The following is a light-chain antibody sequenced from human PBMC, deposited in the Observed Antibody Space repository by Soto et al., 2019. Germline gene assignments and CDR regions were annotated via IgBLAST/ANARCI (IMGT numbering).Light chain of an antibody. CDR2: HAS. Sequence: EIVLTQSPGTLSLSPGERATLSCRASQGVSNSYLAWYQQKPGQAPRLLIYHASSRATGIPDRFSGGGSGTDFTLSISRLEPEDFAVYYCQQYGSSPVTFGQGTKVEIK. V-gene: IGKV3-20*01. CDR3: QQYGSSPVT. CDR1: QGVSNSY. J-gene: IGKJ2*01.